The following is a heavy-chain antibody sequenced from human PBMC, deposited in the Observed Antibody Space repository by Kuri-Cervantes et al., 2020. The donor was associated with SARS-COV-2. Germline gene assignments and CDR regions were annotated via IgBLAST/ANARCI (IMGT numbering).Heavy chain of an antibody. CDR2: INHSGST. J-gene: IGHJ5*02. Sequence: SETLSLTCAVYGGSFSGDCWTWIRQPPGKGLEGGGEINHSGSTNYTPSLKSRVTMSVDTSNNQFSLKLNSVTAADTAVYFCARGHRSLTTILVVITGGLSWFDPWGQGTLVTVSS. CDR1: GGSFSGDC. D-gene: IGHD3-22*01. V-gene: IGHV4-34*01. CDR3: ARGHRSLTTILVVITGGLSWFDP.